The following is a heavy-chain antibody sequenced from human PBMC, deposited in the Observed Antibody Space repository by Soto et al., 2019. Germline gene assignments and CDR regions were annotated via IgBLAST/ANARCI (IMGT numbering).Heavy chain of an antibody. CDR3: ATYANYNHY. CDR2: VYYSGST. J-gene: IGHJ4*02. D-gene: IGHD4-4*01. V-gene: IGHV4-59*01. Sequence: QVQLQESGPGLVKPSETLSLTCNVSGGSISSYYWSWIRQPPGKGLEWIGYVYYSGSTNYNPSLTSRVTISIDTSKNHSSLKLSSVTAADTAVYYCATYANYNHYWGQGTLVTVSS. CDR1: GGSISSYY.